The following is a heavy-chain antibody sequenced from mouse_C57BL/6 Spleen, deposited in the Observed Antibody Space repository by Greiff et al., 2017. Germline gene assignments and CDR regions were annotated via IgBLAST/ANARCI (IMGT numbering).Heavy chain of an antibody. J-gene: IGHJ1*03. D-gene: IGHD4-1*01. Sequence: QVQLKQPGAELVMPGASVKLSCKASGYTFTSYWMHWVKQRPGQGLEWIGEIDPSDSYTNYNQKFKGKSTLTVDKSSSTAYMQLSSLTSEDSAVYYCARSGTGWYFDVWGTGTTVTVSS. V-gene: IGHV1-69*01. CDR2: IDPSDSYT. CDR3: ARSGTGWYFDV. CDR1: GYTFTSYW.